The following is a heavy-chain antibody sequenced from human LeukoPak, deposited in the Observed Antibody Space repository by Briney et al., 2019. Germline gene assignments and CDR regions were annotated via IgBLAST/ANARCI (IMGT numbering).Heavy chain of an antibody. CDR1: GFTFSSYS. D-gene: IGHD5-12*01. J-gene: IGHJ4*02. CDR2: ISSSSSTI. CDR3: ARWGGYDPAPYYFDY. Sequence: GGSLRLSCAASGFTFSSYSMNWVRQAPGKGLEWVSYISSSSSTIYYADSVKGRFTISRDNAKNSLYLQMNSLRAADTAVYYCARWGGYDPAPYYFDYWGQGTLVTVSS. V-gene: IGHV3-48*01.